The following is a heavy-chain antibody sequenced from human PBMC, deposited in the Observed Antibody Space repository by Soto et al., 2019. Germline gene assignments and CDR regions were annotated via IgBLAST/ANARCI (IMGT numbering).Heavy chain of an antibody. CDR3: AKDRDSSGYPGY. D-gene: IGHD6-19*01. CDR2: ISYDGSNK. CDR1: GFTFSSYG. Sequence: GGSLILSCAASGFTFSSYGMHWVRQAPGKGLEWVAVISYDGSNKYYADSVKGRFTISRDNSKNTLYLQMNSLRAEDTAVYYCAKDRDSSGYPGYWGQGTLVTVSS. V-gene: IGHV3-30*18. J-gene: IGHJ4*02.